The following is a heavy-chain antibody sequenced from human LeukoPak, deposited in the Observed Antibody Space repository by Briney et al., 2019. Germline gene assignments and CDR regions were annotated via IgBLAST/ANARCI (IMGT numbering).Heavy chain of an antibody. V-gene: IGHV4-59*01. Sequence: SETVSLTCTVSGGSISSYYWSWIRQPPGKGLEWIGYIYYSGSTNYNPSLKSRVTISVDTSKNQFSLKLSSVTAADIAVYYCARDYYDSSGYNYFDYWGQGTLVTVSS. CDR3: ARDYYDSSGYNYFDY. J-gene: IGHJ4*02. CDR1: GGSISSYY. D-gene: IGHD3-22*01. CDR2: IYYSGST.